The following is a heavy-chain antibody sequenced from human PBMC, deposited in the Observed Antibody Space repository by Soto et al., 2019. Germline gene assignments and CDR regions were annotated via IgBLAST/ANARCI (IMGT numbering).Heavy chain of an antibody. D-gene: IGHD5-12*01. Sequence: EVQLVESGGGLVQPGGSLRLSCAASGFTFSSYSMNWVRQAPGKGLEWVSYISSSSSTIYYADSVKGRFTISRDNAKNSLYLQMNSLRAEDTGVYYCARGYSGYDPPPSDAFDIWGQGTMVTVSS. J-gene: IGHJ3*02. V-gene: IGHV3-48*01. CDR2: ISSSSSTI. CDR1: GFTFSSYS. CDR3: ARGYSGYDPPPSDAFDI.